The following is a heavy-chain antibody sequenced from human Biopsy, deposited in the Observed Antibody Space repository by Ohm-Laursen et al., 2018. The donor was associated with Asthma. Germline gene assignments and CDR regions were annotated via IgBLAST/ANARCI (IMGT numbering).Heavy chain of an antibody. CDR1: GFTFNKNG. CDR3: ARGIYDMDV. J-gene: IGHJ6*02. CDR2: IWNDGNKN. V-gene: IGHV3-33*01. Sequence: SLRPSCAASGFTFNKNGMHWVRQAPGKGLEWVALIWNDGNKNYYADSVRGRFTISRDNSKNMLYLQMNSLRAEDTAVYFCARGIYDMDVRGQGTTVTVSS.